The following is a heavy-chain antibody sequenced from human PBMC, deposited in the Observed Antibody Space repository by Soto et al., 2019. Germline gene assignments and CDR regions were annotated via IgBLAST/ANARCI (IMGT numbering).Heavy chain of an antibody. CDR1: GGTFSSYS. D-gene: IGHD5-12*01. CDR2: IIPIFGTA. J-gene: IGHJ4*02. CDR3: TRGVYGGYEY. Sequence: QVRLVQSGAEVKKPGSSVKVSCKASGGTFSSYSITWVRQAPGQGLEWMGGIIPIFGTANYAQKFQGRVTITADESTSTGYIEMSSLRSEDTAVYYCTRGVYGGYEYWGQGTLVTVSS. V-gene: IGHV1-69*12.